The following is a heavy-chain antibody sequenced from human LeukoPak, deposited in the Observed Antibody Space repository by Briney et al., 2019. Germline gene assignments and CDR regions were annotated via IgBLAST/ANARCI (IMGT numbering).Heavy chain of an antibody. J-gene: IGHJ4*02. V-gene: IGHV1-2*02. CDR1: GYTFTGYY. D-gene: IGHD3-10*01. CDR3: ARDANFGELLYHTEDLFDF. CDR2: INPNSGDT. Sequence: ASVKVSCKASGYTFTGYYIHWVRQAPGQGLEWMGWINPNSGDTNYAQKFQGRVTMTRDTSISTAYMELSRLRSDDTAVYYCARDANFGELLYHTEDLFDFWGQGTPVTVSS.